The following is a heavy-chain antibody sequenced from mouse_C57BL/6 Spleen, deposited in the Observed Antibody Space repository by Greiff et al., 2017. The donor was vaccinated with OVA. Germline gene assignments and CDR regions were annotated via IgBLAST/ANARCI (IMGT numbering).Heavy chain of an antibody. CDR3: ARSVTTVGYFDV. J-gene: IGHJ1*03. D-gene: IGHD1-1*01. CDR1: GYAFSSYW. V-gene: IGHV1-80*01. Sequence: QVQLKESGAELVKPGASVKISCKASGYAFSSYWMNWVKQRPGKGLEWIGQIYPGDGDTNYNGKFKGKATLTADKSSSTAYMQLSSLTSEDSAVYFCARSVTTVGYFDVWGTGTTVTVSS. CDR2: IYPGDGDT.